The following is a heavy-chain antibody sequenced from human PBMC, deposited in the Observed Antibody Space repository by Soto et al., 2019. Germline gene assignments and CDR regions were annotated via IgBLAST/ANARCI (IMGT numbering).Heavy chain of an antibody. Sequence: GGSLRLSCAASGFTVSSNYMSWVRQAPGKGLEWVSVIYSGGSTYYADSVKGRFTISRDNSKNTLYLQMNSLRAEDTAVYYCASSLLLGELSFWGQGTLVTVSS. CDR3: ASSLLLGELSF. J-gene: IGHJ4*02. CDR1: GFTVSSNY. CDR2: IYSGGST. V-gene: IGHV3-66*01. D-gene: IGHD3-16*02.